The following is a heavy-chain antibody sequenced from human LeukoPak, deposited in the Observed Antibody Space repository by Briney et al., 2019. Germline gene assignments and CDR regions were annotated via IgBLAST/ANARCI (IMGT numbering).Heavy chain of an antibody. CDR2: INHSGST. J-gene: IGHJ4*02. CDR1: GGSFSGYY. Sequence: SETLSLTCAVYGGSFSGYYWSWIRQPPGKGLEWIGEINHSGSTNYNPSLKSRVTISVDTSKNQFSLKLSSVTAADTAVYYCARGPPSLYSSGWYFFDYWGQGTLVTVSS. CDR3: ARGPPSLYSSGWYFFDY. D-gene: IGHD6-19*01. V-gene: IGHV4-34*01.